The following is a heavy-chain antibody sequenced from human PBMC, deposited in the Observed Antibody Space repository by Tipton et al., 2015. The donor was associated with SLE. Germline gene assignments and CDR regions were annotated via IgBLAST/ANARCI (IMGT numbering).Heavy chain of an antibody. CDR2: MKPNSGNT. CDR1: GYTFTSHD. Sequence: QLVQSGAEVKRPGASVRVSCKASGYTFTSHDFNWVRQAPGQGLEWMGWMKPNSGNTGYAQNFQGRVTMTRNTSVNIAYMELSSLRSEDTAVYFCARARGYSSASVLDTWGQGTLVTVSS. V-gene: IGHV1-8*02. CDR3: ARARGYSSASVLDT. D-gene: IGHD6-6*01. J-gene: IGHJ4*03.